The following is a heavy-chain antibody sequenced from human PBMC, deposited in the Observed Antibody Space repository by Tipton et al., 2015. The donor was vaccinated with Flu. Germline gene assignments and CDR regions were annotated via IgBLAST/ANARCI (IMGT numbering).Heavy chain of an antibody. D-gene: IGHD3-9*01. CDR2: ISAYNGNT. CDR1: GYTFTSYG. Sequence: QVQLVQSGAEVKKPGASVKVSCKASGYTFTSYGISWVRQAPGQGLEWMGWISAYNGNTNYAQKLQGRVTMTTDTSTSTAYMELRSLRSDDTAVYYCARATTYDILTGDYYYYGMDVWGQGTTVTVSS. CDR3: ARATTYDILTGDYYYYGMDV. J-gene: IGHJ6*02. V-gene: IGHV1-18*01.